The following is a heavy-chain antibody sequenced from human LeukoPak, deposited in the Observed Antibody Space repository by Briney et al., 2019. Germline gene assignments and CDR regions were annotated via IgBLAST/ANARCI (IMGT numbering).Heavy chain of an antibody. J-gene: IGHJ4*02. V-gene: IGHV3-30-3*01. Sequence: PGGSLRLSCAASGFTFSSYAMHWVRQAPGKGLEWVAVISYDGSNKYYADSVKGRFTISRDNSKNTLYLQMNSLRAEDTAVYYCTSGLFSGSYRGLDYWGQGTLVTVSS. D-gene: IGHD1-26*01. CDR1: GFTFSSYA. CDR3: TSGLFSGSYRGLDY. CDR2: ISYDGSNK.